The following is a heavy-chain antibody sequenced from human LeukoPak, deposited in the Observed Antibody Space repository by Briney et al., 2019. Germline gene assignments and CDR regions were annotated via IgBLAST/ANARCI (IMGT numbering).Heavy chain of an antibody. V-gene: IGHV3-48*01. CDR2: ISISSSTI. Sequence: PGGSLRLSCAASGFTFSSYSMNWVRQAPGKGLEWVSYISISSSTIYYADSVKGRFTISRDNAKNSLYLQMDSLRAGDTAVYYXXXXAITGTFGFDPWGQGTLVTVSS. CDR3: XXXAITGTFGFDP. J-gene: IGHJ5*02. CDR1: GFTFSSYS. D-gene: IGHD1-7*01.